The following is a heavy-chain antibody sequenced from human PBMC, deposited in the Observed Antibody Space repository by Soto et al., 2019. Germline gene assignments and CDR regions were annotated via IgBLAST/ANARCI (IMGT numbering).Heavy chain of an antibody. CDR3: ARDTYSSSWYFEFDP. CDR1: GFTFSSYG. Sequence: QVQLVESGGGVVQPGRSLRLSCAASGFTFSSYGMHWVRQAPGKGLEWVAVIWYDGSNKYYADSVKGRFTISRDNSKNTVYLQMNSLRAEDTAVYYCARDTYSSSWYFEFDPWGQGTLVTVSS. J-gene: IGHJ5*02. D-gene: IGHD6-13*01. V-gene: IGHV3-33*01. CDR2: IWYDGSNK.